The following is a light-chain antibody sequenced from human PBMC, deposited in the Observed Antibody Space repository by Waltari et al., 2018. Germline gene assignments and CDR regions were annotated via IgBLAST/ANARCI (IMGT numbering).Light chain of an antibody. CDR3: QQYYNAPLT. CDR2: WAS. V-gene: IGKV4-1*01. Sequence: DIVMTQSPDSLALSLGERATINCKSSQSVLHSSNNKNYLAWYQQQPGPPPNLLIYWASTRESGVPDRFSGSGSGTDCTLTISRLQAEDGAVYYCQQYYNAPLTFGGGTKVEIK. J-gene: IGKJ4*01. CDR1: QSVLHSSNNKNY.